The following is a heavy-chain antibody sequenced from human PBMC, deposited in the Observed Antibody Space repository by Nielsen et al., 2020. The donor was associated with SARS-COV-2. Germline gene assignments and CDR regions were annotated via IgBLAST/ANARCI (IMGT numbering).Heavy chain of an antibody. V-gene: IGHV1-2*06. CDR2: INPNSGGT. CDR3: ARDLPPGHWYGMDV. Sequence: ASVKVSCKASGYTFTGYYMHWVRQAPGQGLEWMGRINPNSGGTNYAQKFQGRVTMTRDTSISTAYMELSRLRSDDTAVYYYARDLPPGHWYGMDVWGQGTTVTVSS. D-gene: IGHD1-1*01. J-gene: IGHJ6*02. CDR1: GYTFTGYY.